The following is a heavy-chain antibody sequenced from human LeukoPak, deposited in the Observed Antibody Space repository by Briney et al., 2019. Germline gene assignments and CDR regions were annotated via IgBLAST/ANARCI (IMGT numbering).Heavy chain of an antibody. CDR2: ISAYNGNT. D-gene: IGHD3-3*01. J-gene: IGHJ6*01. CDR3: ARDRSNLEWVLLGYYYYGMDV. Sequence: ASVKVSCKASGYTFTSYGISWVRQAPGQGLEWMGWISAYNGNTNYAQKLQGRVTMTTDTSTSTAYMEPRSLRSDDTAVYYCARDRSNLEWVLLGYYYYGMDVWGQGTTVTVSS. CDR1: GYTFTSYG. V-gene: IGHV1-18*01.